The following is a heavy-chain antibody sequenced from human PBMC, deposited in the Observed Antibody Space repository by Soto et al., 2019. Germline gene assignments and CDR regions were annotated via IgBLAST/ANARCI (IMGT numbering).Heavy chain of an antibody. CDR1: GFTFNNYG. D-gene: IGHD3-10*01. Sequence: GSLRLSCVASGFTFNNYGMNWVRQAPGKGLEWVSSISGTSPYIYYADSVRGRFTISRDNAKNSLYLQMDSLRAEDTAIYYCARGVFDYWGQGNLVTVSS. J-gene: IGHJ4*02. CDR3: ARGVFDY. V-gene: IGHV3-21*01. CDR2: ISGTSPYI.